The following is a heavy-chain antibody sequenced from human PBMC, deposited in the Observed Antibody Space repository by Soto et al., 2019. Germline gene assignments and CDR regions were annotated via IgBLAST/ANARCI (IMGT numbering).Heavy chain of an antibody. CDR3: ARLVYDTRLNYMYFDF. CDR1: GGSISSFY. J-gene: IGHJ4*02. CDR2: IYSGGGN. V-gene: IGHV4-4*07. Sequence: SETLSLTCTVSGGSISSFYWSWIRQPAGKGLEWIGRIYSGGGNNYNPSLKSRVTMSVDTSKNQFSLRLSSVTAADTAMYYCARLVYDTRLNYMYFDFWGQGALVTVSS. D-gene: IGHD3-10*01.